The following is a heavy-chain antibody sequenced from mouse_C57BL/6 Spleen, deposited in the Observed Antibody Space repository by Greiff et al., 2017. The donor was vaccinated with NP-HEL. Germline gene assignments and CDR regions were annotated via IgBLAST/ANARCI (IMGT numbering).Heavy chain of an antibody. Sequence: QVQLKQSGAELVKPGASVKMSCKASGYTFTSYWITWVKQRPGQGLEWIGDIYPGSGSTNYNEKFKSKATLTVDTSSSTAYMQLSSLTSEDSAVYYCARERNSNSAWFAYWGQGTLVTVSA. V-gene: IGHV1-55*01. J-gene: IGHJ3*01. CDR3: ARERNSNSAWFAY. CDR2: IYPGSGST. CDR1: GYTFTSYW. D-gene: IGHD2-5*01.